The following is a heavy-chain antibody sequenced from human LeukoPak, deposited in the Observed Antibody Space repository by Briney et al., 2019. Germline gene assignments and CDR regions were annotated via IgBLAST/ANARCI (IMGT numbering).Heavy chain of an antibody. J-gene: IGHJ5*02. Sequence: PGGSLRLSCAASGFTFSSYSMNWVRQAPGKGLEWVSSISSSSSYIYYADSVKGRFTISRDNAKNSLYLQMNSLRAEDTAVYYCARESLAYCGGDCYSRHNWFDPWGQGTLVTVSS. V-gene: IGHV3-21*01. CDR3: ARESLAYCGGDCYSRHNWFDP. CDR1: GFTFSSYS. CDR2: ISSSSSYI. D-gene: IGHD2-21*02.